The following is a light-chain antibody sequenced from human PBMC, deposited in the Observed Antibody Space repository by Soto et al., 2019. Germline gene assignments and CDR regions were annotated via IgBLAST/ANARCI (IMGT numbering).Light chain of an antibody. CDR1: SSNIGAGYH. CDR3: QSYDRTVTTVV. Sequence: QSGLTQPPFLSGAPGQSVTISCTGSSSNIGAGYHVHWYQHTPGEAPKLLIYGNTNRPAGISDRFSGSKSGTSASLAITGLQAEDEADYFCQSYDRTVTTVVFGGGTKLTVL. J-gene: IGLJ2*01. V-gene: IGLV1-40*01. CDR2: GNT.